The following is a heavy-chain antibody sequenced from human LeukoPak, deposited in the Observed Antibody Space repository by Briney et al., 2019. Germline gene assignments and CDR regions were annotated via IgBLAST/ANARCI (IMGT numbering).Heavy chain of an antibody. CDR2: ISYDGSSK. J-gene: IGHJ3*02. D-gene: IGHD2-2*01. Sequence: GGSLRLSCAASGFTFSSYGMHWVRQAPGKGLEWVAVISYDGSSKYYADSVKGRFTISRDNAKNSLYLQMNSLRAEDTAVYYCARRGRCSSTSCRISHAFDIWGQGTMVTVSS. CDR1: GFTFSSYG. V-gene: IGHV3-30*12. CDR3: ARRGRCSSTSCRISHAFDI.